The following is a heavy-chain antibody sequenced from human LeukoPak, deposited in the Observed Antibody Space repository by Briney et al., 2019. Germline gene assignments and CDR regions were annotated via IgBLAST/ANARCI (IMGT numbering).Heavy chain of an antibody. D-gene: IGHD3-10*01. CDR3: ARRPRGVSYGMDV. V-gene: IGHV5-51*01. CDR1: GYSFTSYW. J-gene: IGHJ6*02. CDR2: IYPGDSYT. Sequence: GESLKICCKGSGYSFTSYWIGWVRQMPGKGLEWMGIIYPGDSYTRYSPSFQGQVTISADKSISTAYLQRSSLKASDTAMYYCARRPRGVSYGMDVWGQGTTVTVSS.